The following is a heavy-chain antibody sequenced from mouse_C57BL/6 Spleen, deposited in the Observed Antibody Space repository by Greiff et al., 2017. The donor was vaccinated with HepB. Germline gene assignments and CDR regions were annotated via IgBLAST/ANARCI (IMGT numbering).Heavy chain of an antibody. Sequence: VQLQQPGAELVKPGASVKMSCKASGYTFTSYWITWVKQRPGQGLEWIGDIYPGSGSTNYNEKFKSKATLTVDTSSSTAYMQRSSLTSEDSAVYYCARRDATVVADYYAMDYWGQGTSVTVSS. CDR1: GYTFTSYW. CDR2: IYPGSGST. D-gene: IGHD1-1*01. V-gene: IGHV1-55*01. CDR3: ARRDATVVADYYAMDY. J-gene: IGHJ4*01.